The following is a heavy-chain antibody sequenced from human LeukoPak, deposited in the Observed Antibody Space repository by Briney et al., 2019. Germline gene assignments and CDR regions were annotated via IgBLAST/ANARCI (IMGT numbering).Heavy chain of an antibody. Sequence: SETLSLTCAVSGGSISSGGYFWSWIRQPPGKGLEWIGYIYHSGSTYYNPSLKSRVTISVDRSKNQFSLKLSSVTAADTAVYYCARASVGVPFDYWGQGTLVTVSS. J-gene: IGHJ4*02. V-gene: IGHV4-30-2*01. CDR2: IYHSGST. D-gene: IGHD1-26*01. CDR1: GGSISSGGYF. CDR3: ARASVGVPFDY.